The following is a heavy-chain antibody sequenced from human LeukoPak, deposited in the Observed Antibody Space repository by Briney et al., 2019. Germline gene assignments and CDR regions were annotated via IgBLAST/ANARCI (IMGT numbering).Heavy chain of an antibody. J-gene: IGHJ5*02. CDR3: ATTMAGQLGINWFDP. CDR1: GFTFSSYE. V-gene: IGHV3-48*03. Sequence: PGGSLRLSCAASGFTFSSYEMNWVRQAPGKGLEWVSYISSSGSTIYYADSVKGRFTISRDNAKNSLYLQMNSLRAEDTAVYYCATTMAGQLGINWFDPWGQGTLVTVSS. CDR2: ISSSGSTI. D-gene: IGHD1-1*01.